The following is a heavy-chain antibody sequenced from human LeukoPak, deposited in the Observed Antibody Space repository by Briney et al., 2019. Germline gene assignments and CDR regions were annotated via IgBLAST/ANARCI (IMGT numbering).Heavy chain of an antibody. CDR3: AKEAGDWPHNWFDP. Sequence: GGSLRLSCAASGFTFSNYGMSWVRQAPGKGLECVSSINTDGAKTYHEDSVKGRFSISRDNSKNTLILQMNSLRAEDTAFYYCAKEAGDWPHNWFDPWGQGALVTVSS. D-gene: IGHD2-21*02. CDR1: GFTFSNYG. J-gene: IGHJ5*02. V-gene: IGHV3-23*01. CDR2: INTDGAKT.